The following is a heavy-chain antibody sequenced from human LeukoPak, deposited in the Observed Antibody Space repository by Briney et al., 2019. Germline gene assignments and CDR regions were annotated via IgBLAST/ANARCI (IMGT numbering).Heavy chain of an antibody. CDR2: NSGST. J-gene: IGHJ4*02. CDR1: GGSFSGYY. V-gene: IGHV4-34*01. D-gene: IGHD5-18*01. CDR3: AGGYSYGYDY. Sequence: SETLSLTCAVYGGSFSGYYWSWIRQPPGKGLEWIGSNSGSTYYNPSLKSRVTISVDTSKNQFSLKLSSVTAADTAVYYCAGGYSYGYDYWGQGTLVTVSS.